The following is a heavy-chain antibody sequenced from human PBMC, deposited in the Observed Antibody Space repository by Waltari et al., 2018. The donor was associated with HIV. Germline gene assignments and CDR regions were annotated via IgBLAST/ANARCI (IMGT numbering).Heavy chain of an antibody. V-gene: IGHV3-66*01. J-gene: IGHJ6*02. CDR2: IYSGGST. CDR3: ASIAYCGGDCYPRGMDV. D-gene: IGHD2-21*02. Sequence: LVESGGGLVQPGGSLRLSCAASGFTVSSNYMSWVRQAPGKGLEWVSVIYSGGSTYYADSVKGRFTISRDNSKNTLYLQMNSLRAEDTAVYYCASIAYCGGDCYPRGMDVWGQGTTVTVSS. CDR1: GFTVSSNY.